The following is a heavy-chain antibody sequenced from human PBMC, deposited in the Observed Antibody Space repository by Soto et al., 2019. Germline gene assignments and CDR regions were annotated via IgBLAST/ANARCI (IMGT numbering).Heavy chain of an antibody. J-gene: IGHJ4*02. V-gene: IGHV2-70*11. D-gene: IGHD3-22*01. CDR1: GFSLSTSGMC. CDR3: ARIGYDSSGYYLYYFDY. Sequence: SGPTLVNPTQTLTLTCTFSGFSLSTSGMCVSWIRQPPGKALEWLARIDWDDDKYYSTSLKTRLTISKDTSKNQVVLTMTNMDPVDTATYYCARIGYDSSGYYLYYFDYWGQGTLVTVSS. CDR2: IDWDDDK.